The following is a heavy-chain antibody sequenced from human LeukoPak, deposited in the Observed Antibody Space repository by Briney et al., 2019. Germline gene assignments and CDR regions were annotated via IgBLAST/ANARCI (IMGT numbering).Heavy chain of an antibody. Sequence: WGSLRLSCAASGFTFSNYAMSWVRQAPGEGLEWVATVGTSADTYYADSVKGRFTISRDNSKNTLYLQMNSLRAEDTAVYYCAKNSPGRAIDYWGQGTLVTVSS. V-gene: IGHV3-23*01. D-gene: IGHD4-23*01. CDR1: GFTFSNYA. J-gene: IGHJ4*02. CDR3: AKNSPGRAIDY. CDR2: VGTSADT.